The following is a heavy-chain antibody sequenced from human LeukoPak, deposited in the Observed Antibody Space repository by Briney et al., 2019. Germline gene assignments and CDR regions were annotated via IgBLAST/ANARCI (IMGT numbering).Heavy chain of an antibody. CDR1: GGSISSSTHY. D-gene: IGHD4-23*01. CDR2: IYYSGST. V-gene: IGHV4-39*01. J-gene: IGHJ2*01. Sequence: KSSETLSLTCTVSGGSISSSTHYWGWIRQPPGKGLEWIAIIYYSGSTYYNPSLKSRVTISVDTSKNQLPLKLSSVTAADTAVYYCARHYYGANSDPSYWFFDLWGRGTLVTVSS. CDR3: ARHYYGANSDPSYWFFDL.